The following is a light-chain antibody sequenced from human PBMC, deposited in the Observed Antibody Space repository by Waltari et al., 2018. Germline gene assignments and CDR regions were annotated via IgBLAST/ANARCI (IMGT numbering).Light chain of an antibody. Sequence: EIVLTQSPGTLSLSAGDRATLPCRADQSLDVAYVAWYQHKPGQAPRLLGYGAYYRAAAIPERFSGSGSGTDFTLTINRLEPDDFAVYYCQQYHTPPATFGQGTKLEIK. CDR1: QSLDVAY. J-gene: IGKJ2*01. CDR2: GAY. CDR3: QQYHTPPAT. V-gene: IGKV3-20*01.